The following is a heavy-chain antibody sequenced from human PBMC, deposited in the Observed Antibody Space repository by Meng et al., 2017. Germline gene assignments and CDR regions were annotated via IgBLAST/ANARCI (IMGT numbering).Heavy chain of an antibody. V-gene: IGHV3-20*04. Sequence: GESLKISCAAAGFTLDDYGMSWVRQGPGKGLEWVSSINWNGGSTGYVDSVKGRFTISRDNAKNSLYLQMNSLRAEDTAVYYCARDLVYYYDSSGYYYFDYWGQGTLVTVSS. CDR2: INWNGGST. CDR3: ARDLVYYYDSSGYYYFDY. J-gene: IGHJ4*02. D-gene: IGHD3-22*01. CDR1: GFTLDDYG.